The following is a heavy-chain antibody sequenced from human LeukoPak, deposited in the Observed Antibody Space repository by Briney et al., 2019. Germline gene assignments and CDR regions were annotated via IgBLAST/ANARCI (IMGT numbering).Heavy chain of an antibody. J-gene: IGHJ6*02. V-gene: IGHV1-2*02. CDR3: ARDGDYVDYGMDV. CDR2: INQYSGGS. CDR1: GYTFTGYY. D-gene: IGHD4-17*01. Sequence: GSVKVSCKASGYTFTGYYMHWVRQAPGQGLEWMGWINQYSGGSNIVQKFQGRVTMNSHRSISTAYMELSRLRSDDTAVYYCARDGDYVDYGMDVWGQGTTVTVSS.